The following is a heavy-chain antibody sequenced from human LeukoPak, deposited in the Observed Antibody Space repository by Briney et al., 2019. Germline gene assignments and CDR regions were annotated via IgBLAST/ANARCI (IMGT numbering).Heavy chain of an antibody. CDR1: GYSFTSYW. CDR3: ARQGYNWNDGEVYYYYGMDV. Sequence: GESLKISCKGSGYSFTSYWISWVRQMPGKGLEWMGRIDPSDSYTNYSPSFQGHATISADKSISTAYLQWSSLKASDTAMYYCARQGYNWNDGEVYYYYGMDVWGKGTTVTVSS. CDR2: IDPSDSYT. D-gene: IGHD1-1*01. V-gene: IGHV5-10-1*01. J-gene: IGHJ6*04.